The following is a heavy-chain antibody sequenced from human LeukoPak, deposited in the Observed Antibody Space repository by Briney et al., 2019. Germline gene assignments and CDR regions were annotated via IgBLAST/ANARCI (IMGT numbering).Heavy chain of an antibody. Sequence: SETLSLTCTVSGYSISSGYYWGWIRQPPGKGLELIGSIYLSGSTFYNPSLKSRVTISVDTSKNQFSLKLNSVTAADTAVYYCARDGYYDFWSGGADAFDIWGQGTMVTVSS. CDR2: IYLSGST. CDR3: ARDGYYDFWSGGADAFDI. CDR1: GYSISSGYY. J-gene: IGHJ3*02. D-gene: IGHD3-3*01. V-gene: IGHV4-38-2*02.